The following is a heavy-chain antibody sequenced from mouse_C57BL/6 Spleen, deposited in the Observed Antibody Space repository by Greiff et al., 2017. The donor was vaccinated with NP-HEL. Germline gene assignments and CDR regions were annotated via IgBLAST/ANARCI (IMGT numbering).Heavy chain of an antibody. D-gene: IGHD4-1*01. CDR2: INPNNGGT. V-gene: IGHV1-18*01. Sequence: EVQLQESGPELVKPGASVKIPCKASGYTFTDYNMDWVKQSHGKSLEWIGDINPNNGGTIYNQKFKGKATLTVDKSSSTAYMELRSLTSEDTAVYYCARRGWDGYYFDYWGQGTTLTVSS. CDR1: GYTFTDYN. CDR3: ARRGWDGYYFDY. J-gene: IGHJ2*01.